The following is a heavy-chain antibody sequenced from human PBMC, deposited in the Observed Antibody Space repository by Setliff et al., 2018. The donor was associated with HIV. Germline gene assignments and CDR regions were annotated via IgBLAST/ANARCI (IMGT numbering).Heavy chain of an antibody. Sequence: PSETLSLTCAVYGGSFSGYYWTWIRQPPGRGLEWIGEIIHSGGTNYNRSLKSRVTISVDTSKNQFSLNLSSVTAADTAVYYCVRVPDYWGPGTLVTVSS. CDR1: GGSFSGYY. J-gene: IGHJ4*02. CDR3: VRVPDY. V-gene: IGHV4-34*12. CDR2: IIHSGGT.